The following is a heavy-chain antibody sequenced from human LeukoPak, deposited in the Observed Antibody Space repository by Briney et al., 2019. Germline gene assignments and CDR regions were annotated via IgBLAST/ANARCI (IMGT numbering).Heavy chain of an antibody. CDR2: IYYSGSI. D-gene: IGHD1-14*01. J-gene: IGHJ4*02. V-gene: IGHV4-59*01. CDR1: GGSISSYY. CDR3: ARATTYYFDY. Sequence: SETLSLTCTVSGGSISSYYWSWIRQPPGKGLEWIGYIYYSGSINYNPSLKSRVTISVDTSKNRFSLKLSSVTAADTAVYYCARATTYYFDYWGQGTLVTVSS.